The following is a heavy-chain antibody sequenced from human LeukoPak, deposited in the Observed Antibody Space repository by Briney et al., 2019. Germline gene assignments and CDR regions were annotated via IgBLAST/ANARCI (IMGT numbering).Heavy chain of an antibody. CDR2: IYYSGST. CDR3: ARMGDNYYYYYYMDV. CDR1: GGSISSSSYY. Sequence: SETLSLTCTVSGGSISSSSYYWGWIRQPPGKGLEWIGTIYYSGSTYYNPSLQSRVTISADTPKNQFSLKLSSVTAADTAVYYCARMGDNYYYYYYMDVWGKGTTVTVSS. D-gene: IGHD1-26*01. V-gene: IGHV4-39*01. J-gene: IGHJ6*03.